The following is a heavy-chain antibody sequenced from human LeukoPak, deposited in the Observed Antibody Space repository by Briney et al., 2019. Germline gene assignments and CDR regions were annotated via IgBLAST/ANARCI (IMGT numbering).Heavy chain of an antibody. Sequence: PGGSLRLSCAASGFIVSDNYMSWVRQAPGKGLEWVSVIYSGGTVSYADSVKGRFTISRDNFKNTLYLQMNSLRAEDTAVYYCGGYSSGWYDYWGQGTLVTVSS. CDR2: IYSGGTV. CDR3: GGYSSGWYDY. CDR1: GFIVSDNY. J-gene: IGHJ4*02. D-gene: IGHD6-19*01. V-gene: IGHV3-53*01.